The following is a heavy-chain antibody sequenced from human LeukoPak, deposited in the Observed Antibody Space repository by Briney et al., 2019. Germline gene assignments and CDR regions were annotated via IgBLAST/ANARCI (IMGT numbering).Heavy chain of an antibody. CDR1: GFTFNTYA. D-gene: IGHD3-3*01. J-gene: IGHJ4*02. CDR3: AKVANNFWSGLDY. V-gene: IGHV3-23*01. Sequence: GGSLRLSCAASGFTFNTYAMNWVRQAPGKGLEWVSGITTNGDSTYYADSVKGRFTLSRDNSKSTLYLQMNSLRAEDTAIYYCAKVANNFWSGLDYWGQGALVTVSS. CDR2: ITTNGDST.